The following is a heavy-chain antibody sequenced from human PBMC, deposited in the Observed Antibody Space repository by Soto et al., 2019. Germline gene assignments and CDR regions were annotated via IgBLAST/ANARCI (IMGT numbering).Heavy chain of an antibody. J-gene: IGHJ4*02. CDR1: GFTFSSYS. Sequence: EVQLVESGGGLVQPGGSLRLSCAASGFTFSSYSMNWVRQAPGKWLEWVSYISSSSSTIYYADSVKGRFTISRDNAKNSLYLQMNSLRAEDTAVYYCARANGDYVSHWGQGTLVTVSS. CDR3: ARANGDYVSH. V-gene: IGHV3-48*01. D-gene: IGHD4-17*01. CDR2: ISSSSSTI.